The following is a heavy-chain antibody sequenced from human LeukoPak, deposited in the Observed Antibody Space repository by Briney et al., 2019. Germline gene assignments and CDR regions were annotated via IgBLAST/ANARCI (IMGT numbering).Heavy chain of an antibody. J-gene: IGHJ6*02. Sequence: PGGSLRLSCAASGFTFSSYGMNWVRQAPGKGLEWVSSISSSSSYIYYADSVKGRFTISRDNAKNSLYLQMNSLRAEDTAVYYRARAYCSSTSCHYYYYGMDVWGQGTTVTVSS. CDR1: GFTFSSYG. D-gene: IGHD2-2*01. V-gene: IGHV3-21*01. CDR3: ARAYCSSTSCHYYYYGMDV. CDR2: ISSSSSYI.